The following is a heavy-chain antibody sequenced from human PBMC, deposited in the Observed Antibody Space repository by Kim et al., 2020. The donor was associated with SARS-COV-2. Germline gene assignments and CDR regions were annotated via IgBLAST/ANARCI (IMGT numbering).Heavy chain of an antibody. J-gene: IGHJ2*01. D-gene: IGHD3-10*01. CDR3: ARSIRDYGSGSYYIYWYFDL. Sequence: RFTISRDNAKNSLYLQMNSLRAEDTAVYYCARSIRDYGSGSYYIYWYFDLWGRGTLVTVSS. V-gene: IGHV3-11*04.